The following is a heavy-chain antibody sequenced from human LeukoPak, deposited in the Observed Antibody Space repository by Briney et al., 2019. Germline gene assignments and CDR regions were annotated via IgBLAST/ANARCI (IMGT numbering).Heavy chain of an antibody. Sequence: KSSETLSLTCTVSGGSISSSSYYWGWVRQPPGKGLEWIGSIYYSGSTYYNPSLKSRVTISVDTSKNQFSLKLSSVTAADTAVYYCARLLVLGNQFDYWGQGTLVTVSS. J-gene: IGHJ4*02. CDR3: ARLLVLGNQFDY. D-gene: IGHD1-14*01. CDR2: IYYSGST. CDR1: GGSISSSSYY. V-gene: IGHV4-39*01.